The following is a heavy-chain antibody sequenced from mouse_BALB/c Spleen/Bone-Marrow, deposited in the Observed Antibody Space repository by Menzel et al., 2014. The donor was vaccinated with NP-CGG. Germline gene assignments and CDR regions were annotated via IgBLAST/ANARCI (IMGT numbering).Heavy chain of an antibody. J-gene: IGHJ3*01. Sequence: EVKVEESGPGLVKPSQSLSLTCIVTGYSITRDYAWNWIRQFPGNKLEWMGYISYSGSTTYNPSLESRISITRDTSKNQFFLQLNSVTTEDTATYYCARSSPYDYDVGFAYWGQGTLVTVSA. CDR1: GYSITRDYA. V-gene: IGHV3-2*02. CDR2: ISYSGST. D-gene: IGHD2-4*01. CDR3: ARSSPYDYDVGFAY.